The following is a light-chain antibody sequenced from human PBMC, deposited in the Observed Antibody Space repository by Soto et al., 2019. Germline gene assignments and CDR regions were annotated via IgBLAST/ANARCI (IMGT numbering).Light chain of an antibody. J-gene: IGLJ1*01. CDR1: SSDIGAFNY. V-gene: IGLV2-14*01. CDR3: MSYPSSTAYV. Sequence: QSALTQPASVSGSPGQSITISCTGTSSDIGAFNYVSWYQHHPGKAPKLIIYKVNIRPSGISYRFSGSKSGNTASLNISGLQANNDADYQCMSYPSSTAYVFGTGTKVTFL. CDR2: KVN.